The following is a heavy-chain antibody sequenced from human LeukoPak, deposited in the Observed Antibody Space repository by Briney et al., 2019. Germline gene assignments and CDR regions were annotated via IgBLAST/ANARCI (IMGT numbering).Heavy chain of an antibody. Sequence: GGSLRLSCADSGFTFSSSAMSWVRQAPGKGLEWVSAISNNGGYTYYADSVQGRFTISRDNSKSTLCLQMNSLRAEDTAVYYCAKQLGYCSDGSCYFPYWGQGTLVTVSS. CDR1: GFTFSSSA. V-gene: IGHV3-23*01. D-gene: IGHD2-15*01. J-gene: IGHJ4*02. CDR2: ISNNGGYT. CDR3: AKQLGYCSDGSCYFPY.